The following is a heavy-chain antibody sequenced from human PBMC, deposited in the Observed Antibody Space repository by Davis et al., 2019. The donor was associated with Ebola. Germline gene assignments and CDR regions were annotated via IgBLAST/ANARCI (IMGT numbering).Heavy chain of an antibody. Sequence: GESLKISCAASGFTFSSNTMSWVRQAPGKGLEWVLTITGSGSTIYYADSVRGRFTISRDNPKNTLYLHMNSLRADDAAVYYCVKRLDSYFECWGQGTLVTVSS. V-gene: IGHV3-23*01. D-gene: IGHD3-16*01. J-gene: IGHJ4*02. CDR1: GFTFSSNT. CDR3: VKRLDSYFEC. CDR2: ITGSGSTI.